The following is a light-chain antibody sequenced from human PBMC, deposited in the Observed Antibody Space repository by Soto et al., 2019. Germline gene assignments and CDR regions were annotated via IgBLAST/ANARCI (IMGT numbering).Light chain of an antibody. Sequence: QSVLTQPRSVSGSPGHSVTISCTATSSDVGGYNYVSWYQQHPGKAPKLMIYDVSKRPSGVPDRFSGSKSGNTASLTISGLQAEDEADYYCCSYAGSYTFVYVFGTGTKVTVL. V-gene: IGLV2-11*01. CDR2: DVS. J-gene: IGLJ1*01. CDR1: SSDVGGYNY. CDR3: CSYAGSYTFVYV.